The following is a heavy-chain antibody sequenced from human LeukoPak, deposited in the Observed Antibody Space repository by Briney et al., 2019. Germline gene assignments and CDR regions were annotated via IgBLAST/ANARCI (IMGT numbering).Heavy chain of an antibody. J-gene: IGHJ6*03. CDR2: MNPNSGNT. Sequence: ASVKVSCKASGGTFSSYAISWVRQATGQGLEWMGWMNPNSGNTGYAQKFQGRVTMTRNTSISTAYMELSSLRSEDTAVYYCARGGSPRRFYYYYYYMDVWGKGTTVTVSS. CDR3: ARGGSPRRFYYYYYYMDV. V-gene: IGHV1-8*02. D-gene: IGHD3-10*01. CDR1: GGTFSSYA.